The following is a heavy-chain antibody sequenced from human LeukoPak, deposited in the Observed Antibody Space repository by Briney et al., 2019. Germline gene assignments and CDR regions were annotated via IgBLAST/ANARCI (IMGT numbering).Heavy chain of an antibody. D-gene: IGHD3-10*01. CDR2: TYYTGRT. Sequence: PSETLSLTCTVSGGSISSAGYYWNWIRQHPTEGLEWIGHTYYTGRTTYNPSVKSRVTISVDTSKNQFSLKLNSVTAADTAVYYCARHYGPWGQGTLVAVSS. J-gene: IGHJ5*02. CDR1: GGSISSAGYY. CDR3: ARHYGP. V-gene: IGHV4-39*01.